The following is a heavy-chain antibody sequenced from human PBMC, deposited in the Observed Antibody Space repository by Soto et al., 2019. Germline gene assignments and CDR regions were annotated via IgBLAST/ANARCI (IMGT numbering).Heavy chain of an antibody. CDR2: IIPMLAIT. CDR3: ALGSWSGATFDI. J-gene: IGHJ3*02. D-gene: IGHD6-13*01. CDR1: GGTFNVYT. Sequence: QVQLVQSGAEVKKPGSSVKVSCKASGGTFNVYTIIWVRQAPGQGLEWMGRIIPMLAITNYAQRFQGRVTLTADKSPTTAYMELRSLTSEDTAVYYCALGSWSGATFDIWGQGTLVTVSS. V-gene: IGHV1-69*02.